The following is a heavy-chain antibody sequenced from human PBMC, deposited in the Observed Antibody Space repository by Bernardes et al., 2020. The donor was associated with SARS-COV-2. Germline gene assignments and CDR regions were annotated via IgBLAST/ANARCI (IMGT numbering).Heavy chain of an antibody. CDR3: ARDQWDYDFWSGYSNGNWFDP. V-gene: IGHV1-18*01. Sequence: ASVKVSCKASGYTFTSYGISWVRQAPGQGLEWMGWISAYNGNTNYAQKLQGRVTMTTDTSTSTAYMELRSLRSDDTAVYYCARDQWDYDFWSGYSNGNWFDPWGQGTLVTVSS. D-gene: IGHD3-3*01. J-gene: IGHJ5*02. CDR1: GYTFTSYG. CDR2: ISAYNGNT.